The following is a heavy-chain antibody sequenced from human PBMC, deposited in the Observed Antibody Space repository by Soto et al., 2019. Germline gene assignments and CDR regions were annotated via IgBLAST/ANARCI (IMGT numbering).Heavy chain of an antibody. Sequence: PSETLSLTFTLSSGPISSTIYCWHWIRQPPGKGLEWIWSIFYSGSTYYNPSLKSRVTISVDTSKNQFSLTLTSVTAADTAVYYCARQCRGVTCHWFVPWGQGTLVTVS. J-gene: IGHJ5*02. CDR2: IFYSGST. CDR1: SGPISSTIYC. V-gene: IGHV4-39*01. CDR3: ARQCRGVTCHWFVP. D-gene: IGHD2-15*01.